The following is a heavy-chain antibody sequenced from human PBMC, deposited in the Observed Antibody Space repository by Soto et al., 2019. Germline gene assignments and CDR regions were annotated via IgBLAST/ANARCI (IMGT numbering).Heavy chain of an antibody. CDR3: AREDILTVYQFPHNWFDP. D-gene: IGHD3-9*01. V-gene: IGHV4-34*01. CDR2: INHSGST. Sequence: TSETLSLTCAVYGGSFSGYYWSWIRQPPGKGLEWIGEINHSGSTNYNPSLKSRVTISVDTSKNQFSLKLSSVTAADTAVYYCAREDILTVYQFPHNWFDPWGQGTLVTVSS. CDR1: GGSFSGYY. J-gene: IGHJ5*02.